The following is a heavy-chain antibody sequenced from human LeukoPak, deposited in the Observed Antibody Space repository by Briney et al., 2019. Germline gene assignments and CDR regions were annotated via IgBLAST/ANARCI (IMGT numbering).Heavy chain of an antibody. D-gene: IGHD6-6*01. V-gene: IGHV4-38-2*02. CDR2: IYHSGST. CDR1: GYSISSGYY. J-gene: IGHJ4*02. CDR3: ARGGIAARLIDY. Sequence: SETLSLTCTVSGYSISSGYYWGWIRQPPGKGLEWIGIIYHSGSTYYNPSLKSLVNISVDSSKTQFALKLSSVTAADTALYYCARGGIAARLIDYWGQGTLVTVSS.